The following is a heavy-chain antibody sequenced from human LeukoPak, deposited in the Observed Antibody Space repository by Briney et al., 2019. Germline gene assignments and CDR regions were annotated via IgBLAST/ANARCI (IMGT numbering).Heavy chain of an antibody. V-gene: IGHV1-69*13. J-gene: IGHJ4*02. D-gene: IGHD3-9*01. CDR2: IIPIFGTA. CDR3: ARVQESQIDYYFDY. Sequence: SVKVSCKASGGTFSSYAISWVRQAPGQGLEWMGGIIPIFGTANYAQKFQGRVTITADESTSTAYMELSSLRFEDTAVYYCARVQESQIDYYFDYWGQGTLVTVSS. CDR1: GGTFSSYA.